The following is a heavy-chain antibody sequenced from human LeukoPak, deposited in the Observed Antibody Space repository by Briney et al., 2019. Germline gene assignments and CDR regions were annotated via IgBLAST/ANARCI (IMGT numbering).Heavy chain of an antibody. CDR1: GYTFTSYG. J-gene: IGHJ3*02. D-gene: IGHD3-22*01. V-gene: IGHV1-18*01. CDR3: ARVGYDSSGRHRYAFDI. Sequence: GASVKVSCKASGYTFTSYGISWVRQAPGQGLEWMGWISAYNGNTNYVQKLQGRVTMTTDTSTSTAYMELRGLRSDDTAVYYCARVGYDSSGRHRYAFDIWGQGTMVTVSS. CDR2: ISAYNGNT.